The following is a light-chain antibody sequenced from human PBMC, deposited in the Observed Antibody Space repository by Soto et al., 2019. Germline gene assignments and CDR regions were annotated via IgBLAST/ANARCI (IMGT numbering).Light chain of an antibody. J-gene: IGKJ4*01. CDR2: AAS. V-gene: IGKV1-27*01. CDR3: QRYNSALALT. Sequence: DIQMTQSPSSLSASVGDRVTITCRASHDISNYLAWYQQKPGKVPNLLIYAASTLQSGVPSRFSGSGSGTDFTLTISSLQPEDVATYFCQRYNSALALTFGGGTKLEIK. CDR1: HDISNY.